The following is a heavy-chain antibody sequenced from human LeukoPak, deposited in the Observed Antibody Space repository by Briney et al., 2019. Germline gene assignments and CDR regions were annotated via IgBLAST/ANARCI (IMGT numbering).Heavy chain of an antibody. J-gene: IGHJ4*02. Sequence: GESLKISCQASGYSFSNYWIAWVRQMPGKGLEWMGIIYPGDSDTRYSPSFQGQVTISADKSISTAYLQWSSLKASDTAMYFCAKSRSGYHFDYWGQGTLVTVSS. D-gene: IGHD3-22*01. CDR2: IYPGDSDT. V-gene: IGHV5-51*01. CDR3: AKSRSGYHFDY. CDR1: GYSFSNYW.